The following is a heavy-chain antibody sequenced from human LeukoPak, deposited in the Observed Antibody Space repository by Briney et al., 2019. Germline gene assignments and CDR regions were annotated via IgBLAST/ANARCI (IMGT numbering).Heavy chain of an antibody. Sequence: SETLSLTCAVYGGSFSGYYWSWIRQPPGKGLEWIGEINHSGSTNYNPSLKSRVTISVDTSKNQFSLKLSSVTAADTAVYYCARHVIVAYYYDSSGYYHELEAHDYWGQGTLVTVSS. CDR1: GGSFSGYY. CDR3: ARHVIVAYYYDSSGYYHELEAHDY. CDR2: INHSGST. J-gene: IGHJ4*02. D-gene: IGHD3-22*01. V-gene: IGHV4-34*01.